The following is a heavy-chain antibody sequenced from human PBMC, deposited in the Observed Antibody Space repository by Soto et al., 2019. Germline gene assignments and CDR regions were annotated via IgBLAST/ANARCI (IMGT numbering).Heavy chain of an antibody. CDR3: ARDRGEVVAANHGMDV. D-gene: IGHD2-15*01. CDR2: IYFRGST. J-gene: IGHJ6*02. Sequence: SETLSLTCTVSGYSVSSHSYYWSWIRQPPGKGLEWIGYIYFRGSTNYNPSLRSRVTISLDTSKNQFSLKLSSVTAADTAVYYCARDRGEVVAANHGMDVWGQGTTVTVSS. V-gene: IGHV4-61*01. CDR1: GYSVSSHSYY.